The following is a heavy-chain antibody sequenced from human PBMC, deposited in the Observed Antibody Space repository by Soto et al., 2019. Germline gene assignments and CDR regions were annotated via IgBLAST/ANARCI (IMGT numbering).Heavy chain of an antibody. CDR2: IYPGDSDT. D-gene: IGHD3-9*01. V-gene: IGHV5-51*01. CDR1: GYSFTSYW. J-gene: IGHJ6*02. Sequence: PGESRKISCKGSGYSFTSYWIGWVRQMPGKGLEWMGIIYPGDSDTRYSPSFQGQVTISADKSISTAYLQWSSLKASDTAMYYCARMTYYDILTGRNYYYGMDVWGQGTTVTVSS. CDR3: ARMTYYDILTGRNYYYGMDV.